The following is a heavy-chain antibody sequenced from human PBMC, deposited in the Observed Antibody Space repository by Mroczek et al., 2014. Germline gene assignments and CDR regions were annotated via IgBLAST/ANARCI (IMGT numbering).Heavy chain of an antibody. CDR1: GFTFSSYG. CDR2: IWYDGSNK. J-gene: IGHJ4*02. D-gene: IGHD3-10*01. Sequence: ESGGGVVQPGRSLRLSCAASGFTFSSYGMHWVRQAPGKGLEWVAVIWYDGSNKYYADSVKGRFTISRDNSKNTLYLQMNSLRAEDTAVYYCARGTGPQVMVRGVIGFDYWGQGTLVTVSS. CDR3: ARGTGPQVMVRGVIGFDY. V-gene: IGHV3-33*01.